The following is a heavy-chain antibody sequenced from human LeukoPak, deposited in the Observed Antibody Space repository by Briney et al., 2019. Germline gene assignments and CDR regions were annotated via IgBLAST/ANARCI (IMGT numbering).Heavy chain of an antibody. Sequence: PSETLSLTCAVSGGSISSYYWSWIRQPPGKGLEWIGYIYTSGSTNYNPSLKSRVTISVDTSKNQFSLKLSSVTAADTAVYYCASSISSSQTQLFDPWGQGTLVTVSS. V-gene: IGHV4-4*09. J-gene: IGHJ5*02. D-gene: IGHD6-13*01. CDR3: ASSISSSQTQLFDP. CDR2: IYTSGST. CDR1: GGSISSYY.